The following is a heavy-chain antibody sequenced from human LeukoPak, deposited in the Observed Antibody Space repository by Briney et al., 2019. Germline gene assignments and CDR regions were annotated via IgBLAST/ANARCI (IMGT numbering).Heavy chain of an antibody. D-gene: IGHD2/OR15-2a*01. Sequence: GGSLRLSCAASGFTIGPYAMYWVRQGPGRGLEWVSVIKADGSGTFYADSVRGRFTTSRDNSKNSLYLQMNSLTSEDAALYYCATWAFYHNLDVWGEGTTVIVSS. CDR2: IKADGSGT. CDR1: GFTIGPYA. CDR3: ATWAFYHNLDV. J-gene: IGHJ6*04. V-gene: IGHV3-43*02.